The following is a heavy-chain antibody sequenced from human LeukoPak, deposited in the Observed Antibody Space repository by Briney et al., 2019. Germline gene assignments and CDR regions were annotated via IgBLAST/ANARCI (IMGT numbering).Heavy chain of an antibody. CDR2: MNPNSGNT. D-gene: IGHD4-11*01. J-gene: IGHJ6*03. Sequence: ASVKVSCKASGYTFTSYDINWVRQATGQGLEWMGWMNPNSGNTGYAQKFQGRVTMTRNTSISTAYMELSSLRSEDTAVYYCARGRREHDYSNSNYYYYYYMDVWGKGTTVTVPS. CDR3: ARGRREHDYSNSNYYYYYYMDV. CDR1: GYTFTSYD. V-gene: IGHV1-8*01.